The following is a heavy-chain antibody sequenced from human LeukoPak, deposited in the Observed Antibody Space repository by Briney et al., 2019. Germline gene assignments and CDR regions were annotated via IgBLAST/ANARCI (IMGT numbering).Heavy chain of an antibody. V-gene: IGHV3-15*07. CDR1: GFTFSNAW. CDR2: IKSKTDGGTT. Sequence: GGSLRLSCAASGFTFSNAWMNWVRQAPGKGLEWVGRIKSKTDGGTTGFAAPVKGRFTISRDDSKNTLYLQMNSLKTEGTAVYYCTTDTYYDYVWGSYGSDYWGQGTLVTVSS. J-gene: IGHJ4*02. CDR3: TTDTYYDYVWGSYGSDY. D-gene: IGHD3-16*01.